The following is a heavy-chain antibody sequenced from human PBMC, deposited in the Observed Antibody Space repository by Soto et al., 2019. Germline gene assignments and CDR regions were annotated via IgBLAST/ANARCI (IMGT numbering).Heavy chain of an antibody. D-gene: IGHD1-26*01. CDR1: GGSIRGSDDY. CDR2: VFYTGSA. J-gene: IGHJ5*01. CDR3: AKTPSGWYDS. Sequence: QLHLQESGPRLVKPSETLSLTCTVSGGSIRGSDDYWAWIRQSPGKGLEYIGSVFYTGSAYYNPSLKSRVDIVADKSPNRFLLNLKSVTATDTAVYSCAKTPSGWYDSWGQGTLVTVSS. V-gene: IGHV4-39*01.